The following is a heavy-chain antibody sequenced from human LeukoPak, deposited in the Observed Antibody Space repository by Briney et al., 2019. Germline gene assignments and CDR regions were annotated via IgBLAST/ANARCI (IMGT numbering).Heavy chain of an antibody. J-gene: IGHJ4*02. CDR3: AREALLDY. CDR2: INRSGST. CDR1: GGSFSGYY. Sequence: PSETLSLTCAVYGGSFSGYYWSWIRQPPGKGLEWIEEINRSGSTNYNPSLKSRVTISVDTSKNQFSLKLSSVTAADTAVYYCAREALLDYWGQGTLVTVSS. V-gene: IGHV4-34*01.